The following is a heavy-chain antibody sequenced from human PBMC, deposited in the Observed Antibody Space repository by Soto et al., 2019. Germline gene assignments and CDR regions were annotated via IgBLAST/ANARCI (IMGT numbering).Heavy chain of an antibody. J-gene: IGHJ6*02. V-gene: IGHV4-31*03. Sequence: SETLSLTCTVSGGSVDRGDYYWSWIRQHPGKGLEWIGYIYYSGSTYYNPSLKSRVTISVDTSKNQFSLKLSSVTAADTAVYYCARISKLRGVTATHNYGMDVWGQGTTVTAP. D-gene: IGHD2-21*02. CDR1: GGSVDRGDYY. CDR2: IYYSGST. CDR3: ARISKLRGVTATHNYGMDV.